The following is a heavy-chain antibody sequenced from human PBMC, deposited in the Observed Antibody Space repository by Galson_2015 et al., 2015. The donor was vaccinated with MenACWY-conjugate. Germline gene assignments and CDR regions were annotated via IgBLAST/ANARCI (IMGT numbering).Heavy chain of an antibody. CDR2: IYPGDSDT. Sequence: QSGAEVKKPGESLQISCKGSGYSFTSYWIGWVRQMPGKGLEWMGIIYPGDSDTRYSPSFQGQVTISADKSISTAYLQWSSLKASDTAMYYCARRGSLGYYYYGMDVWGQGTTVTVSS. J-gene: IGHJ6*02. CDR1: GYSFTSYW. V-gene: IGHV5-51*01. CDR3: ARRGSLGYYYYGMDV.